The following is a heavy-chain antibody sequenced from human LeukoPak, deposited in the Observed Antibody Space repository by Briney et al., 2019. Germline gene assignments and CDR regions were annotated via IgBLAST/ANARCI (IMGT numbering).Heavy chain of an antibody. CDR2: ITSSSNTI. CDR1: GFTFSSYS. D-gene: IGHD5-12*01. Sequence: GGSLRLSCAASGFTFSSYSMNWVRQAPGKGLEWLSYITSSSNTIFYADSVKGRFTISRDNAKNSLYLQMNSLRAEDTAVYYCARDRPESGYDYVYWGQGTLVTVSS. V-gene: IGHV3-48*04. J-gene: IGHJ4*02. CDR3: ARDRPESGYDYVY.